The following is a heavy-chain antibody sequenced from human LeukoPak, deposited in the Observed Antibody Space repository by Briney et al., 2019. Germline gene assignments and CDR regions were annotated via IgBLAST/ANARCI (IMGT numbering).Heavy chain of an antibody. J-gene: IGHJ6*02. CDR2: INCNSNSI. CDR3: AKDSLICEVVTQWGGMDG. CDR1: GFIVSGDF. D-gene: IGHD3-3*01. Sequence: GGSLRLSCAASGFIVSGDFMSWVRQAPGKGLEWVSGINCNSNSIGYADSVKGRFTISRDYAKNSLYLQMDSLRAEDTALYYCAKDSLICEVVTQWGGMDGWGQGTTVTVSS. V-gene: IGHV3-9*01.